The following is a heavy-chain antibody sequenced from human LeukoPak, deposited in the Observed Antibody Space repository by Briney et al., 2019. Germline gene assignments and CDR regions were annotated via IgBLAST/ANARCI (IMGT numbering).Heavy chain of an antibody. Sequence: GRSLRLSCAASGFTFDDYAMHWVRQAPGKGLEWVSGISCNSGSIGYADSVKGRFTISRDNAKNSLYLQMNSLRAEDTALYYCAKDKAGFDYWGQGTLVTVSS. D-gene: IGHD6-25*01. V-gene: IGHV3-9*01. CDR1: GFTFDDYA. J-gene: IGHJ4*02. CDR3: AKDKAGFDY. CDR2: ISCNSGSI.